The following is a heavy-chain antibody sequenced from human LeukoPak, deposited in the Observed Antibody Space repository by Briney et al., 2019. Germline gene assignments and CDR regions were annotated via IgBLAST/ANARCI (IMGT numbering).Heavy chain of an antibody. J-gene: IGHJ1*01. D-gene: IGHD2-21*02. Sequence: GGSLRLSCAASGFSVSSNYMSWVRQAPGEGLEWVSVIHSGGSTYSADALKGRFTISRDNSKNSLYLQMKSLRAEDTAVYYCARTDETAPAEDFQHWGQGTLVTVSS. CDR2: IHSGGST. CDR1: GFSVSSNY. CDR3: ARTDETAPAEDFQH. V-gene: IGHV3-53*01.